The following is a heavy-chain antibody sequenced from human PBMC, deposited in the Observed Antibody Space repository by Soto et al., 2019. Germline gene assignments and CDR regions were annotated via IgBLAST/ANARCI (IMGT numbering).Heavy chain of an antibody. CDR1: GGSISSSSYY. CDR2: IYYSGST. D-gene: IGHD5-18*01. CDR3: ARVSGYSYGNDAFDI. J-gene: IGHJ3*02. Sequence: PSETLSLTCTVSGGSISSSSYYWGWIRQPPGEGMEWIGSIYYSGSTYYNPSLKSRVTISVDTSKNQFSLKLSSVTAADTAVYYCARVSGYSYGNDAFDIWGQGTMVTVSS. V-gene: IGHV4-39*01.